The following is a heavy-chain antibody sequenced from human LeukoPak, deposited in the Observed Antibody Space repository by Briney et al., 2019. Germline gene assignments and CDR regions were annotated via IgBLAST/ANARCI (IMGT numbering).Heavy chain of an antibody. CDR1: GYTLTELS. D-gene: IGHD3-3*02. CDR2: FDPEDGET. J-gene: IGHJ4*02. CDR3: ATILGARAVDYFDY. Sequence: GASVKVSCKVSGYTLTELSMHWVRQAPGKGLEWMGGFDPEDGETIYAQKFQGRVTMTEDTSTDTAYMELSSLRSEDAAVYYCATILGARAVDYFDYWGQGTLVTVSS. V-gene: IGHV1-24*01.